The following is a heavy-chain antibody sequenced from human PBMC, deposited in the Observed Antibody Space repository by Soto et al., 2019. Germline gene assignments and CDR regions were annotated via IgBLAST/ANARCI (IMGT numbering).Heavy chain of an antibody. J-gene: IGHJ4*02. CDR2: ISGSGGST. CDR3: AKQRSAAGTFDY. Sequence: EVQLLESGGGLVQPGGSLRLSCAASGFTFSSYAMSWVRQAPGKGLEWVSAISGSGGSTYYADSVKGRFTISRDNSKNMLYLQMNSLRAEDTAVYYCAKQRSAAGTFDYWGQGTLVTVSS. V-gene: IGHV3-23*01. D-gene: IGHD6-13*01. CDR1: GFTFSSYA.